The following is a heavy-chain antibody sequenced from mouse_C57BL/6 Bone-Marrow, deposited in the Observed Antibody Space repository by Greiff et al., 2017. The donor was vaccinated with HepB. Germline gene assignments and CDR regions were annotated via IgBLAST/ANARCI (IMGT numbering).Heavy chain of an antibody. J-gene: IGHJ1*03. V-gene: IGHV1-64*01. CDR3: ARGDYGSSYDWYFDV. D-gene: IGHD1-1*01. Sequence: VQLQQPGAELVKPGASVKLSCKASGYTFTSYWMHWVKQRPGQGLEWIGMIHPNSGSSNYNEKFKSKATLTVDKSSSTAYMQLSSLTSEDSAVYYCARGDYGSSYDWYFDVWGTEATVTVSS. CDR2: IHPNSGSS. CDR1: GYTFTSYW.